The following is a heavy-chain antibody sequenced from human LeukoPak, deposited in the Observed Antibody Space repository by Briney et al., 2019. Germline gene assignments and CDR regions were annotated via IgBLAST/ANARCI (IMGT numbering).Heavy chain of an antibody. CDR2: MNSDGSST. V-gene: IGHV3-74*01. J-gene: IGHJ4*02. D-gene: IGHD7-27*01. Sequence: GGALRLSCTASGCIFSSYWMHWVRQPPGKGLEWVSRMNSDGSSTNYAASVKGRLTISRDNAKNTLYLQMNGLRVEDTAVYYCVRDLVYGTGDQRFDYWGQGTLVTVSS. CDR1: GCIFSSYW. CDR3: VRDLVYGTGDQRFDY.